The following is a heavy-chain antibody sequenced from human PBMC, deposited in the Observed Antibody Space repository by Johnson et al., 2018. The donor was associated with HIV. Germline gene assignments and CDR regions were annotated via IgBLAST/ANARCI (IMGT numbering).Heavy chain of an antibody. V-gene: IGHV3-25*03. J-gene: IGHJ3*02. D-gene: IGHD3-3*01. CDR3: AKDLTYYNFWSGSWGDAFDI. CDR1: QFTFRSYY. CDR2: VNPTGGSK. Sequence: VQLVESGGGLAQPAWSPRLSCAASQFTFRSYYMKCVRQAPGNGLELVGQVNPTGGSKYLTDSVKGRFTISRDNAKKSLYLQMNSLRVEDTAVYYCAKDLTYYNFWSGSWGDAFDIWGQGTMVTVSS.